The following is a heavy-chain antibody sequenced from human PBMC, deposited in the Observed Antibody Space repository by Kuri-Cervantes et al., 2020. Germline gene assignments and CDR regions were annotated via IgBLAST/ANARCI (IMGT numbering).Heavy chain of an antibody. CDR3: ARHSSGSYGPFHAFDI. CDR2: IKKDGSEK. J-gene: IGHJ3*02. V-gene: IGHV3-7*01. Sequence: GGSLRPPCAASGFTFSSYWMSWAGQAPGKGLEWVANIKKDGSEKYYVDSVKGRFPMSRDNAKNSLYLQMNSLRAEDTAVYYCARHSSGSYGPFHAFDIWGQGTMVTV. CDR1: GFTFSSYW. D-gene: IGHD1-26*01.